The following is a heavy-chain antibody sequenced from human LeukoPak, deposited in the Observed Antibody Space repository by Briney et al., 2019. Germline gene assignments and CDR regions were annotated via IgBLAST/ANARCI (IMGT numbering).Heavy chain of an antibody. J-gene: IGHJ4*02. CDR3: AREGSGSYYFDY. V-gene: IGHV3-64*04. CDR2: ITGNGDIP. D-gene: IGHD1-26*01. Sequence: PGGSLRLSCSASGFTFSYYIMHWVRQAPGKGLETVSAITGNGDIPYYADSVKGRFTISRDNSKNTLYLQMNSLRAEDTAVYYCAREGSGSYYFDYWGQGTLVTVSS. CDR1: GFTFSYYI.